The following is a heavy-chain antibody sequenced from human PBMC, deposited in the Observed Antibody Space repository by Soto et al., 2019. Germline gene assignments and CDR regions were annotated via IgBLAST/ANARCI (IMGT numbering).Heavy chain of an antibody. CDR1: GFTFSSYS. Sequence: GGSLRLSCAASGFTFSSYSMNWVGRAPGKGLEWVSYISSSSSTIYYADSVKGRFTISRDNAKNSLYLQMNSLRDEDTAVYYCAREIMITFGGVIAPAYGMDVWGQGTTVTVSS. CDR3: AREIMITFGGVIAPAYGMDV. V-gene: IGHV3-48*02. D-gene: IGHD3-16*02. CDR2: ISSSSSTI. J-gene: IGHJ6*02.